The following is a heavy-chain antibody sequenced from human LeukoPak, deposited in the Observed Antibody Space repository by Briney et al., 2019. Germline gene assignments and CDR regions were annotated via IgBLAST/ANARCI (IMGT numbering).Heavy chain of an antibody. CDR2: IYYCWTT. Sequence: SETLSLTCFVSGGSISNYYWSWIRPSPGTGLGGIGFIYYCWTTNYNPSLKSRVTISVDTSKNHFSLKLSSVTAADTAVYYCARSSVPYYYYNYSMDVWGNGTTVTVSS. V-gene: IGHV4-59*01. CDR1: GGSISNYY. J-gene: IGHJ6*03. D-gene: IGHD3-22*01. CDR3: ARSSVPYYYYNYSMDV.